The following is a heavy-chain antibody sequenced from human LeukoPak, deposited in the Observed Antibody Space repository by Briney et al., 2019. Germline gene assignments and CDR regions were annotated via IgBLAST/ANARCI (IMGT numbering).Heavy chain of an antibody. CDR3: ARGDSSGYYFPYYFGY. CDR2: INPNSGGT. J-gene: IGHJ4*02. D-gene: IGHD3-22*01. Sequence: ASVKVSCKASGYTFTGYYMHWVRQAPGQGLEWMGWINPNSGGTNYAQKFQGRVTMTRDTSISTAYMELNRLRSDDTAVYYCARGDSSGYYFPYYFGYWGQGTLVTVSS. V-gene: IGHV1-2*02. CDR1: GYTFTGYY.